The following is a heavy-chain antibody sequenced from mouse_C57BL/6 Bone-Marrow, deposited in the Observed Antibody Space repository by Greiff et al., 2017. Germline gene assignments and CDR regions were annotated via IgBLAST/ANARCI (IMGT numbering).Heavy chain of an antibody. CDR2: IWSGGST. V-gene: IGHV2-2*01. Sequence: QVQLKESGPGLVQPSQSLSITCTVSGFSLTSYGVHWVRQSPGKGLEWLGVIWSGGSTDYTAAFISRLSISKDNSKSQVFFKMNSLQADDTAIYYCARNWNWDWYFDVWGTGTTVTVSS. CDR1: GFSLTSYG. CDR3: ARNWNWDWYFDV. J-gene: IGHJ1*03. D-gene: IGHD4-1*01.